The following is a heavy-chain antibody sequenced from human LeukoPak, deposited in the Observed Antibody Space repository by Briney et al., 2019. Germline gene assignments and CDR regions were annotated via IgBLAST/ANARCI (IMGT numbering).Heavy chain of an antibody. J-gene: IGHJ6*04. Sequence: GGSLRLSCAASGFTFSSYAMSWVRQAPGKGLEWVSAISGSGGSTYYADSVKGRFTISRDNSKNTLYLQMNSLRAEDTALYHCARNHYDFWSGPPGVWGKGTTVTVSS. V-gene: IGHV3-23*01. CDR3: ARNHYDFWSGPPGV. CDR1: GFTFSSYA. D-gene: IGHD3-3*01. CDR2: ISGSGGST.